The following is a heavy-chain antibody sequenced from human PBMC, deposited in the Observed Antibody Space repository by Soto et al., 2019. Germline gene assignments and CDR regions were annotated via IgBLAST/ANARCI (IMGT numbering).Heavy chain of an antibody. J-gene: IGHJ4*02. Sequence: RESLKISCQCSGYSFTNYWIAWVLQMPGKGLEWMGIIYPGDSDTRHGASFQGQVTISVDKSIGTAYLHWSSLKASDTAMYYCARQGYYESSGYFPFDFWGQGTLVTVSS. CDR3: ARQGYYESSGYFPFDF. D-gene: IGHD3-22*01. CDR1: GYSFTNYW. V-gene: IGHV5-51*01. CDR2: IYPGDSDT.